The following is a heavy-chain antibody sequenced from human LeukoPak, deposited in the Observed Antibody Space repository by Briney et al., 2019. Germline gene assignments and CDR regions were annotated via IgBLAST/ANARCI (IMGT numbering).Heavy chain of an antibody. V-gene: IGHV3-21*01. CDR2: ISSSSSYI. CDR3: ARGGGYSGYGLPDAFDI. D-gene: IGHD5-12*01. CDR1: GFTFSSYS. J-gene: IGHJ3*02. Sequence: GGSLRLSCAASGFTFSSYSMNWVRQAPGKGLEWVPSISSSSSYIYYADSVKGRFTISRDNAKNSLYLQMNSLRAEDTAVYYCARGGGYSGYGLPDAFDIWGQGTMVTVSS.